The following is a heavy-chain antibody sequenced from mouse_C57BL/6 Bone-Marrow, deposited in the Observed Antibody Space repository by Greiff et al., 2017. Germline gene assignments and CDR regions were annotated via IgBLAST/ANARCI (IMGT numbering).Heavy chain of an antibody. CDR3: ARRTNYYAMDY. V-gene: IGHV1-55*01. CDR1: GYTFTSYW. Sequence: QVQLQQPGAELVKPGASVQMSCKASGYTFTSYWITWVKQRPGQGLEWIGDIYPGSGSTTYNEKFKSKATLTVDTSSSTAYMQLSSLTSEDSAVYYCARRTNYYAMDYWGQGTSVTVSS. J-gene: IGHJ4*01. CDR2: IYPGSGST.